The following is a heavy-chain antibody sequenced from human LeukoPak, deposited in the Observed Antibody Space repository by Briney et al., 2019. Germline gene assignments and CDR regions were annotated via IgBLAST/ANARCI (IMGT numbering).Heavy chain of an antibody. Sequence: GGSLRLSCAASGFTFSSYGMSWVRQAPGKGLEWVSAISGSGGSTYYADSVKGRFTISRDNSKNTLYLQMNSLRAEDTAVYYCAKGGVQLWLPAEDYFDHWGQGTLVTVSS. D-gene: IGHD5-18*01. V-gene: IGHV3-23*01. CDR2: ISGSGGST. CDR1: GFTFSSYG. J-gene: IGHJ4*02. CDR3: AKGGVQLWLPAEDYFDH.